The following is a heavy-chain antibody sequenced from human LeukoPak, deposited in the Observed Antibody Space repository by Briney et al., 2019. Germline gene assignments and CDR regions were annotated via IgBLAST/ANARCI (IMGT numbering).Heavy chain of an antibody. CDR3: AGARNGDYRWDY. CDR1: GYSFTNYW. CDR2: IHAADSNT. V-gene: IGHV5-51*01. Sequence: NPGESLKISCRDSGYSFTNYWIGWVRQLPGKGLEWMGIIHAADSNTKYSPSFQGQVTISADKSINTVYLQWSGLKASDTAMYYCAGARNGDYRWDYWGQGTLVTVSS. J-gene: IGHJ4*02. D-gene: IGHD4-17*01.